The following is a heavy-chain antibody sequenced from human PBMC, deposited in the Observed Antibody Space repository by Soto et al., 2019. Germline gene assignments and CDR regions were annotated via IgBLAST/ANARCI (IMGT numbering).Heavy chain of an antibody. CDR2: IYSGGST. CDR3: ARSPYYDFWSGYSLWY. D-gene: IGHD3-3*01. CDR1: GFTVSSNY. V-gene: IGHV3-53*01. Sequence: PGGSLRLSCAASGFTVSSNYMSWVRQAPGKGLEWVSVIYSGGSTYYADSVKGRFTISRDNSKNTLYLQMNSLRAEDTAVYYCARSPYYDFWSGYSLWYWGQGTLVTVSS. J-gene: IGHJ4*02.